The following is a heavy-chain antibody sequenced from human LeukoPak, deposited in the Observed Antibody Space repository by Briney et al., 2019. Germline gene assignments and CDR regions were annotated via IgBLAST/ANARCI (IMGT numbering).Heavy chain of an antibody. CDR1: GGSITSYY. CDR2: IYNTGNT. V-gene: IGHV4-59*08. J-gene: IGHJ4*02. D-gene: IGHD5/OR15-5a*01. CDR3: ARSPVLYHFDY. Sequence: PSETLSLTCTVPGGSITSYYWSWIRPPPGEGLEWIRYIYNTGNTDSNPTHKSPVTILVDTSKNQCSLKLSSVTAADTAVYYCARSPVLYHFDYWGQGTLGTVSS.